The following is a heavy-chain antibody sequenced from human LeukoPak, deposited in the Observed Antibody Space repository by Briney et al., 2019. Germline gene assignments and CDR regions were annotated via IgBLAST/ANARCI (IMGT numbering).Heavy chain of an antibody. CDR2: VDPNTGDT. D-gene: IGHD4-11*01. V-gene: IGHV1-2*02. CDR3: ARDQDYRNYVAEY. J-gene: IGHJ4*02. Sequence: GCVDPNTGDTNYAQKFQGRVTMTRDTSISTAYLELSRLRSDDTAVYYCARDQDYRNYVAEYWGQGTLVTVSS.